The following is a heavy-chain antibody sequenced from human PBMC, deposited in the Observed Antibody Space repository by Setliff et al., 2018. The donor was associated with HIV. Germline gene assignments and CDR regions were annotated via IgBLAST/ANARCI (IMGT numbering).Heavy chain of an antibody. V-gene: IGHV4-4*02. Sequence: SETLSLTCSVSGGSIRRNNWWSWVRQPPGKGLEWIGEIYHSGSTSYNPSLRSRVTISVDKSKNQFSLNLTSVTAADTAVYYCARFGEYYFDRSGTSNGFDIWGQGTMVTVS. CDR3: ARFGEYYFDRSGTSNGFDI. D-gene: IGHD3-22*01. CDR1: GGSIRRNNW. CDR2: IYHSGST. J-gene: IGHJ3*02.